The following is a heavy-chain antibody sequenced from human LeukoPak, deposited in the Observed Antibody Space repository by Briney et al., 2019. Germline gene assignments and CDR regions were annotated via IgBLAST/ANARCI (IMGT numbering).Heavy chain of an antibody. CDR3: AKDPNPFYDFWSGYK. J-gene: IGHJ4*02. V-gene: IGHV3-23*01. CDR2: IGGRDDRT. D-gene: IGHD3-3*01. Sequence: GGSLRLSCAASGFTFAGHTTTWLRQAPGKGLEWVSIIGGRDDRTYYADSVEGRFTISRDNSKNILYLQMSSLRAEDTAVYYCAKDPNPFYDFWSGYKWGQGTLVTVSS. CDR1: GFTFAGHT.